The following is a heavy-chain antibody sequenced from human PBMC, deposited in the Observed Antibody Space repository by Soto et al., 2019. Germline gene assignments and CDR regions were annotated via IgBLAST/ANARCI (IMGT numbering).Heavy chain of an antibody. CDR3: AREQSYGSGWGNWFDP. V-gene: IGHV1-69*06. CDR1: GGTFGSYA. J-gene: IGHJ5*02. Sequence: QVQLVQSGAEVKKPGSSVKVSCTASGGTFGSYAISWVRQAPGQGLEWMGEIIPMFETTNYAQKFQGRVTITADKPTSTAYMELSSLRSDDTAVYYCAREQSYGSGWGNWFDPWGQGTLVTVSS. CDR2: IIPMFETT. D-gene: IGHD6-19*01.